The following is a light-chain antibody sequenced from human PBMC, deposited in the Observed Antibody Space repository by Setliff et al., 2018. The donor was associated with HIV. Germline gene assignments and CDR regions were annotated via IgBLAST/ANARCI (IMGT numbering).Light chain of an antibody. V-gene: IGLV2-23*01. J-gene: IGLJ1*01. CDR2: QAS. Sequence: QSALTQPASVSGSPGQSITISCTGTSGDVGRYNLVSWYQQQPGKPPKLMIYQASKRPSGVSNRFSGSKSGNMASLTISGLQAEDGADYYCCSNTGSNTFVFGTGTKVTVL. CDR3: CSNTGSNTFV. CDR1: SGDVGRYNL.